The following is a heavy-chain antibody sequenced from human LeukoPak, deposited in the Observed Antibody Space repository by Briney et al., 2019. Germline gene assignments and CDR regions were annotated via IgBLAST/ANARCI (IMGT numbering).Heavy chain of an antibody. CDR3: ASHRYYDSSGYYYAVPAG. D-gene: IGHD3-22*01. CDR1: GFTFSSYW. Sequence: PGGSLGLSCAASGFTFSSYWMHWVRQAPGKGLVWVSRINSDGSSTSYADSVKGRFTISRDNAKNTLYLQMNSLRAEDTAVYYCASHRYYDSSGYYYAVPAGWGQGTLVTVSS. J-gene: IGHJ4*02. V-gene: IGHV3-74*01. CDR2: INSDGSST.